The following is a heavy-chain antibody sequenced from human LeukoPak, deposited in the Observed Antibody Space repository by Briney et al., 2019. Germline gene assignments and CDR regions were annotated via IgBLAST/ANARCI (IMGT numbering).Heavy chain of an antibody. CDR2: INHSGST. CDR3: AREPRDGYNFNAFDI. D-gene: IGHD5-24*01. J-gene: IGHJ3*02. V-gene: IGHV4-34*01. Sequence: SETLSLTCAVYGGSFSGYYWSWIRQPPGKGLEWIGEINHSGSTNYNPSLKSRVTISVDTSKNQFSLKLSSVTAADTAVYYCAREPRDGYNFNAFDIWGQGTMVTVSS. CDR1: GGSFSGYY.